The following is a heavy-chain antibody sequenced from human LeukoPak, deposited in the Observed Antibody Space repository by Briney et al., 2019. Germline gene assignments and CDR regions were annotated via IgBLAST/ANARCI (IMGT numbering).Heavy chain of an antibody. Sequence: SETLPLTCTVSGGSISSTSYYWGWIRQPPGKGLEWIGVIYYSGSTYYNPSLKSRVTISVDTSKNQFSLKLSSVTAADTAVYYCARQMDYDDNSDYDIDHWGQGTLVTVSS. V-gene: IGHV4-39*01. J-gene: IGHJ4*02. CDR1: GGSISSTSYY. CDR3: ARQMDYDDNSDYDIDH. CDR2: IYYSGST. D-gene: IGHD3-22*01.